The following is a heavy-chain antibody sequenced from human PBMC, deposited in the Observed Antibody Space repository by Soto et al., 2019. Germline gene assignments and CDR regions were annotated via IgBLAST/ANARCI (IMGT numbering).Heavy chain of an antibody. V-gene: IGHV4-39*01. D-gene: IGHD4-17*01. CDR2: IYYSGST. CDR1: GGSISSSSYY. J-gene: IGHJ4*02. Sequence: SETLSLTCTVSGGSISSSSYYWGWIRQPPGKGLEWIGSIYYSGSTYYNPSLKSRVTISVDTSKNQFSLKLSSVTAADTAVYYCARRGTTVTTLDYWGQGTLVTVSS. CDR3: ARRGTTVTTLDY.